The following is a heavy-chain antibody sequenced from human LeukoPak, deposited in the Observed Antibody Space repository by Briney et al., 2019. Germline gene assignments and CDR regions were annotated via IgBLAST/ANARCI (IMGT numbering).Heavy chain of an antibody. CDR2: IRFDATIK. Sequence: GGSLRLSCAASGFRFSDYGIHWVRQAPGKGLEWVAFIRFDATIKYYTDSVKGRFTISRDNSKNTLYLQMNSLRAEDTAVYYCAKVESSGYYSYYYYYYMDVWGKGTTVTASS. V-gene: IGHV3-30*02. J-gene: IGHJ6*03. D-gene: IGHD3-22*01. CDR1: GFRFSDYG. CDR3: AKVESSGYYSYYYYYYMDV.